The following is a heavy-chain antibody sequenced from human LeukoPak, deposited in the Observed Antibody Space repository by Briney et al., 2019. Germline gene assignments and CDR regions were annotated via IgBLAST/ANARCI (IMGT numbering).Heavy chain of an antibody. CDR3: ARKDTAMVTGAFDI. Sequence: PSETLSLTCTVSGGSISSYYWSWIRQPPXXXXXWXGYIYYSGSTNYNPSLKSRVTISVDTSKNQFSLKLSSVTAADTAVYYCARKDTAMVTGAFDIWGQGTMVTVSS. V-gene: IGHV4-59*01. D-gene: IGHD5-18*01. CDR1: GGSISSYY. CDR2: IYYSGST. J-gene: IGHJ3*02.